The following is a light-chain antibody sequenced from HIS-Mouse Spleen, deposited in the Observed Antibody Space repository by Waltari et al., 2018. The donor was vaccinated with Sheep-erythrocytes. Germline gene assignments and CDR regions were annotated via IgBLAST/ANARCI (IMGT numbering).Light chain of an antibody. CDR3: NSRDSSGNHLGVV. CDR2: GKN. V-gene: IGLV3-19*01. J-gene: IGLJ2*01. Sequence: SSELTQDPAVSVALGQTVRITCQGDSLRSYYASWFQQKPGQAPVLVIYGKNNRPSGIPDRFSGSSSGNTASLAITGAQAKDEADFYCNSRDSSGNHLGVVFGGGTKLTVL. CDR1: SLRSYY.